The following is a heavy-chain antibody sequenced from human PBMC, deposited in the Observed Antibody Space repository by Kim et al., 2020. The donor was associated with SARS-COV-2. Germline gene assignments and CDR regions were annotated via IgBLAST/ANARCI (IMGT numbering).Heavy chain of an antibody. J-gene: IGHJ6*02. CDR2: ISGDGGST. Sequence: GGSLRLSCAASGFTFDDYAMHWVRQAPGKGLEWVSLISGDGGSTYYADSVKGRFTISRDNSKNSLYLQMNSLRTEDTALYYCAKDSVTTYNYLFYYGMDVWGQGTTVTVSS. V-gene: IGHV3-43*02. CDR3: AKDSVTTYNYLFYYGMDV. D-gene: IGHD1-1*01. CDR1: GFTFDDYA.